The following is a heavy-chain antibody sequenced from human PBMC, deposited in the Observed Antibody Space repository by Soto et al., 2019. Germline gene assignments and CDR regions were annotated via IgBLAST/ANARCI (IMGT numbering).Heavy chain of an antibody. CDR2: ISYTGST. J-gene: IGHJ4*02. D-gene: IGHD5-12*01. CDR3: ATTGGYGTPGDY. Sequence: QVHLQEAGPGLVKPSQTLYLNCTVSGGSGSSGEDYWTWIRQHPGKGLEWIGYISYTGSTYYNPSRESRVCISVDTSRTHFSLRLNAVTAADTAVYYGATTGGYGTPGDYWGQGTMVTVSS. V-gene: IGHV4-31*03. CDR1: GGSGSSGEDY.